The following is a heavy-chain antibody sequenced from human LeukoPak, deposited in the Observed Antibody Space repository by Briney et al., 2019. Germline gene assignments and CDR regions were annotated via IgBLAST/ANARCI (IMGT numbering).Heavy chain of an antibody. V-gene: IGHV2-70*11. J-gene: IGHJ4*01. Sequence: FGPTVPNLKYHLTLPYTLLLLLLRTSGMCVSWIRQPPGKALEWLARIDWDDDKYYSTSLKTRLTISKDTCKNQVVLTTTNMDSVDTATYYRARMAAVYGGANQGYLAIDYWGQGTPVTVSS. CDR1: LLLLRTSGMC. CDR2: IDWDDDK. CDR3: ARMAAVYGGANQGYLAIDY. D-gene: IGHD4-23*01.